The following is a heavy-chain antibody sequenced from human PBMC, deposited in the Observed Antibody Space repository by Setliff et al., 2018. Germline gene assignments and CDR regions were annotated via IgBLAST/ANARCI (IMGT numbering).Heavy chain of an antibody. CDR1: GGSISSSSYY. J-gene: IGHJ4*02. Sequence: PSETLSLTCTVSGGSISSSSYYWGWIRQPPGKGLEWIGGIYYSGSTYYNPSLKSRVTISVDTSKNQFSLKLSSVTAADTAVYYCASWGTATLFDYWGQGTLVTVS. V-gene: IGHV4-39*01. CDR3: ASWGTATLFDY. D-gene: IGHD3-16*01. CDR2: IYYSGST.